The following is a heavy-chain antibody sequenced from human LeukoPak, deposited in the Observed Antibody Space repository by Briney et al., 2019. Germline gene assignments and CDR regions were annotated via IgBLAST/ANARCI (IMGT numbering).Heavy chain of an antibody. D-gene: IGHD3-10*01. CDR1: GGFISRGGYY. Sequence: SETLSLTCTASGGFISRGGYYWTWIRQPSGKGLECIGYIYYSGSTYYNPSLKSRISISLDTSKNQFSLKLSSVTAADTAMYYCARGPAGSYFHVPDYWGQGTQVTVSS. V-gene: IGHV4-31*03. CDR3: ARGPAGSYFHVPDY. J-gene: IGHJ4*02. CDR2: IYYSGST.